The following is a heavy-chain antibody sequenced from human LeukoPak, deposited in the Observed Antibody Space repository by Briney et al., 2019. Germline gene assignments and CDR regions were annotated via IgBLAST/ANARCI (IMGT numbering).Heavy chain of an antibody. D-gene: IGHD3-22*01. CDR1: GYTFTSYA. CDR2: ISAYNGNT. V-gene: IGHV1-18*01. Sequence: GASVKVSCKASGYTFTSYAMHWVRQAPGQGLEWMGWISAYNGNTNYAQKLQGRVTMTTDTSTSTAYMELRSLRSDDTAVYYCARAVITTAFADYWGQGTLVTVSS. J-gene: IGHJ4*02. CDR3: ARAVITTAFADY.